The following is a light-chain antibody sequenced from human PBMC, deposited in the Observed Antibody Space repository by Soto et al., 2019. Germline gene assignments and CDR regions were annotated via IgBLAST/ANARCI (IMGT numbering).Light chain of an antibody. CDR3: QQSYGMPWT. Sequence: IQXXQSPSSLSAXXXXRVTXTCXASQTISTYLNWYQQKPGKAPKLLIYASSSLQSGVPSRFSGSGSGTDFTLTITSLQPEDFATYICQQSYGMPWTFGQGTKVEV. J-gene: IGKJ1*01. CDR2: ASS. V-gene: IGKV1-39*01. CDR1: QTISTY.